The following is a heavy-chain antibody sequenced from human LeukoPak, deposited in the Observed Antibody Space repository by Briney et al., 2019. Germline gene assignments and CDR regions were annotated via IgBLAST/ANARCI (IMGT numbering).Heavy chain of an antibody. J-gene: IGHJ4*02. V-gene: IGHV5-51*01. CDR3: ARHKSDAPGTHHFDY. CDR1: GYIFSNYR. CDR2: INPGNSDT. D-gene: IGHD1-26*01. Sequence: LGESLKISCQGSGYIFSNYRIGWVRQMPGKSLEWMGLINPGNSDTRSSPSFQGQVTFSADKSINTAYLQWSSLKASDTAMYYCARHKSDAPGTHHFDYWGQGTLVTVSS.